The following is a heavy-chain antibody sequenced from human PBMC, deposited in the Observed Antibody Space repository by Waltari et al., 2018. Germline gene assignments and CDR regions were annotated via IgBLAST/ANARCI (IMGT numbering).Heavy chain of an antibody. J-gene: IGHJ4*02. V-gene: IGHV4-59*05. Sequence: VQLVESGGGLVQPGGSLRLSCAASGFTFSSYSMNWVRQAPGKGLEWIGSIYYSGSTYYNPSLKSRVTISVDTSKNQFSLKLSSVTAADTAVYYCARRGGSWSPLFDYWGQGTLVTVSS. CDR2: IYYSGST. CDR1: GFTFSSYSMN. D-gene: IGHD6-13*01. CDR3: ARRGGSWSPLFDY.